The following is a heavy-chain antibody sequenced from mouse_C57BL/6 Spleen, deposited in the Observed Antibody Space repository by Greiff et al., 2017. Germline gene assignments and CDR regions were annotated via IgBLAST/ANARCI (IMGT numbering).Heavy chain of an antibody. CDR2: INPNNGGT. CDR1: GYTFTDYN. Sequence: EVHLVESGPELVKPGASVKMSCKASGYTFTDYNMHWVKQSHGKSLEWIGYINPNNGGTSYNQKFKGKATLTVNKSSSTAYMELRSLTSEDSAVYYCARSLYYGSSLFDYWGQGTTLTVSS. D-gene: IGHD1-1*01. CDR3: ARSLYYGSSLFDY. V-gene: IGHV1-22*01. J-gene: IGHJ2*01.